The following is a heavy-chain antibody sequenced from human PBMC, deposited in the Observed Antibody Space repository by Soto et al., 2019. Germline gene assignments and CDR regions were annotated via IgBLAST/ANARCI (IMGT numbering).Heavy chain of an antibody. D-gene: IGHD3-3*01. V-gene: IGHV4-34*01. J-gene: IGHJ5*02. CDR3: AKNQAISRFGP. CDR2: INHSGST. CDR1: GGSFSGYY. Sequence: SETLSLTCAVYGGSFSGYYWSWIRQPPGKGLEWIGEINHSGSTNYNPSLRSRVTISADTSKNQFSLRLSSVSAADTAVYYCAKNQAISRFGPWGQGTLVTVSS.